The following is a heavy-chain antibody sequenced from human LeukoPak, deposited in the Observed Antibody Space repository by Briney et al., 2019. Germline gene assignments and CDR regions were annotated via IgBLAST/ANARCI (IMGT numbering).Heavy chain of an antibody. V-gene: IGHV4-34*01. J-gene: IGHJ3*02. D-gene: IGHD2-21*02. CDR3: ARASAYCGGDCYLSAFDI. CDR1: GGSFSGYY. Sequence: PSETLSLTCAVYGGSFSGYYWSWIRQPPGKGLEWIGEINHSGSTNYNPSLKSRVTISVDTSKNQFSLKLSSVTAADTAVYYCARASAYCGGDCYLSAFDIWGQGTMVTVSS. CDR2: INHSGST.